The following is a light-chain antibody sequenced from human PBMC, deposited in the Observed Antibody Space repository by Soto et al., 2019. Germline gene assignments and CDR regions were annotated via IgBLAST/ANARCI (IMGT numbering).Light chain of an antibody. V-gene: IGKV1-39*01. CDR3: QQSYSTPRT. J-gene: IGKJ1*01. Sequence: DIQMTQSPSTVSASVGDRVRLTCRASQRISTHLNWYQQKPGKAPNLLIYAAYNLQSGLPSRFSGSGSGTDFTLTISSLQPEDFATYYCQQSYSTPRTFDQAPEVDIK. CDR2: AAY. CDR1: QRISTH.